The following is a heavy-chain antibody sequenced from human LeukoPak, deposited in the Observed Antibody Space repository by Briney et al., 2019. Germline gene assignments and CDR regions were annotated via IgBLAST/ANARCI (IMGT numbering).Heavy chain of an antibody. CDR1: GYTFTSYD. J-gene: IGHJ6*03. V-gene: IGHV1-8*01. Sequence: ASVKVSCKASGYTFTSYDINWVRQATGQGLEWMGWMNPNSGNTGYAQKFQGRVTMTRNTSISTAYMELSSLRSEDTAVYYCARTGVAATRSYYYYYYMDVWGKGTTVTVSS. CDR2: MNPNSGNT. D-gene: IGHD2-15*01. CDR3: ARTGVAATRSYYYYYYMDV.